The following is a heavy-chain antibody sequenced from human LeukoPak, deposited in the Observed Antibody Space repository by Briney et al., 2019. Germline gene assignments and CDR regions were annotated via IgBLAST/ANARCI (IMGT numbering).Heavy chain of an antibody. V-gene: IGHV1-46*01. CDR3: ARESTAFDY. CDR1: GYTFTSYY. Sequence: ASVKVSCMASGYTFTSYYMHWVRQAPGQGLEWMGLINPTGGSTSYAQQFQGRISMSRDTSTSTVYMEMSSLTSEDTALYYCARESTAFDYWGQGTLVTVSS. CDR2: INPTGGST. J-gene: IGHJ4*02.